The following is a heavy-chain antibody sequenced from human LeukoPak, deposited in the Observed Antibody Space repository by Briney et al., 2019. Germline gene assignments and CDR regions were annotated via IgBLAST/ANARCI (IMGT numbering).Heavy chain of an antibody. Sequence: ASVKVSCKASGYTFTSYGISWVRQAPGQGLEWMGRIIPILGIANYAQKFQGRVTITADKSTSTAYMELSSLRSEDTAVYYCARGRRDGSGSYYSLYWGQGTLVTVSS. CDR3: ARGRRDGSGSYYSLY. J-gene: IGHJ4*02. D-gene: IGHD3-10*01. CDR1: GYTFTSYG. V-gene: IGHV1-69*04. CDR2: IIPILGIA.